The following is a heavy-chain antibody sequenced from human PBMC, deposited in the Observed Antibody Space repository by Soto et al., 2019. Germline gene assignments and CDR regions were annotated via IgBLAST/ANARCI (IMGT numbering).Heavy chain of an antibody. J-gene: IGHJ6*02. CDR2: MNPNSGGT. D-gene: IGHD2-2*02. V-gene: IGHV1-2*04. CDR3: ARDPRTLVPAAIYPFDYYYGMDV. Sequence: QVQLVQSGAEVKKPGASVKVSCKASGYTFTGYYMHWVRQAPGQGLEWMGWMNPNSGGTNYAQKFQGWVTMTRDTSISTAYMELSRLRSDDTAVYYCARDPRTLVPAAIYPFDYYYGMDVWGQGTTVTVSS. CDR1: GYTFTGYY.